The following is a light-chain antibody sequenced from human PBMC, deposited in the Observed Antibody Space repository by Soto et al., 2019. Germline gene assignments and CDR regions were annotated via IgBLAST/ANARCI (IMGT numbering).Light chain of an antibody. J-gene: IGKJ1*01. CDR2: GAS. CDR1: QSVSSN. Sequence: EIVMTQSPGTLSVSPGERATLSCRASQSVSSNLAWYQQKPGQAPRLLIYGASTRATGIPARFSGSRSGTEFTLTISSLQSEDFAVYYYQQYNNWPRTFGQGTKVETK. V-gene: IGKV3-15*01. CDR3: QQYNNWPRT.